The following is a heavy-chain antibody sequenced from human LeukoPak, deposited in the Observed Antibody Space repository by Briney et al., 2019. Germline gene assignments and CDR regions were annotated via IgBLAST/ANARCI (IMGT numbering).Heavy chain of an antibody. D-gene: IGHD2-2*01. J-gene: IGHJ3*02. CDR3: ARDAPGVVVPAAKRERADI. CDR1: GYTFISYD. CDR2: MNPNSGNT. V-gene: IGHV1-8*01. Sequence: GASVKVSCKASGYTFISYDINWVRQAAGQGLEWMGWMNPNSGNTGYAEKLQGRVTMTTDTSTSTAYMGLRSLRSDDTAVYYCARDAPGVVVPAAKRERADIWGQGTMVTVSS.